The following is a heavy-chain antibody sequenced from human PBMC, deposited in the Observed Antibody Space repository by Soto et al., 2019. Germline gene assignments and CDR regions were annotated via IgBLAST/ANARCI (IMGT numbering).Heavy chain of an antibody. CDR1: GGGNLRDYR. CDR3: ARGGDVYNFGAVY. V-gene: IGHV1-69*01. Sequence: QVQLVQSGAEVKEPGSSVKVSCKASGGGNLRDYRTTWVRRAPGQGLEWVGGIIPKLGSANYAQNFQGRVTVTADESTNTVYMELRSLRSDDTAVYDCARGGDVYNFGAVYWGQGTPVTVSS. CDR2: IIPKLGSA. J-gene: IGHJ4*02. D-gene: IGHD2-21*01.